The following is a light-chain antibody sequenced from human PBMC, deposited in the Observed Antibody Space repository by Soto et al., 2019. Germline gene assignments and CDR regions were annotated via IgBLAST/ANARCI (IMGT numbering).Light chain of an antibody. V-gene: IGKV3-20*01. CDR3: QQYGSPR. CDR2: GAS. CDR1: QSVSSSY. J-gene: IGKJ4*01. Sequence: IVLTQAPGTLSLSPLERATLSCRASQSVSSSYLAWYQQKPGQAPRLLIYGASSRATGIPDRFSGSGSGTDFTLTISRLEPEDFAVYYCQQYGSPRFGGGTKVDI.